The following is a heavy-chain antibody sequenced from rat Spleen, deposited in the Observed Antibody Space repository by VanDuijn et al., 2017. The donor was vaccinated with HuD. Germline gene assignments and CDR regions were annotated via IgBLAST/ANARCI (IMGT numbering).Heavy chain of an antibody. D-gene: IGHD1-1*01. J-gene: IGHJ2*01. Sequence: EVQLQESGPGLVKPSQSLSLTCSVTGYSITSGYGWNWIRKFPGNKLEWMGFINSAGSTNYNPSLKSRISITRDTSKNQFFLHLTSVTTDDSATYYCARRAGTTVVDYYFDYWGQGVMVTVSS. CDR1: GYSITSGYG. CDR3: ARRAGTTVVDYYFDY. CDR2: INSAGST. V-gene: IGHV3-3*01.